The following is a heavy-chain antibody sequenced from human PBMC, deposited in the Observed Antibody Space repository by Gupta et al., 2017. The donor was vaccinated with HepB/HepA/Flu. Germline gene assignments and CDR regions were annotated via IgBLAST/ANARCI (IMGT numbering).Heavy chain of an antibody. CDR3: ARMSTNYYYGMDV. J-gene: IGHJ6*02. CDR2: IYYSGST. Sequence: QVQLQESGPGLVKPSETLSLTCTVSGGSISSYYGNWIRQPPGKGLEWIGYIYYSGSTNYNPSLKSRVTISIDTSKNQFSLKLSSVTAADTAVYYCARMSTNYYYGMDVWGQGTTVTVSS. V-gene: IGHV4-59*08. CDR1: GGSISSYY.